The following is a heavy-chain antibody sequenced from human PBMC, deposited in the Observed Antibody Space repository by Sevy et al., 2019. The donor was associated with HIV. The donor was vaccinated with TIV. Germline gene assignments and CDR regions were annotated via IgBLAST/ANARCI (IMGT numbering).Heavy chain of an antibody. CDR2: IGYDGSAK. D-gene: IGHD1-26*01. J-gene: IGHJ6*02. V-gene: IGHV3-30*18. CDR1: GFTFRNYG. CDR3: AKERGGSYIPSFYGMDV. Sequence: GGSLRLSCIASGFTFRNYGIHWVRQAPGKGLEWVAVIGYDGSAKYYADTVKGRFTISRDNSKNTLLLQMNSLRVEDTAVYYCAKERGGSYIPSFYGMDVWGQGPAVPVSS.